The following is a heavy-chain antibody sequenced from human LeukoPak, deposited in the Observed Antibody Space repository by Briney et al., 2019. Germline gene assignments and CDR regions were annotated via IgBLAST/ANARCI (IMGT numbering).Heavy chain of an antibody. Sequence: ASVKLSCKASGYTFTSYGMRWVRQAPGQGLEWMGWISAYNGNTNYAHNLQGRVTMTTDTSTSTAYMELRSLRSDDTAVYYCARERPRITIFDYGMDFWGKGTMVTVSS. V-gene: IGHV1-18*04. CDR3: ARERPRITIFDYGMDF. D-gene: IGHD3-9*01. J-gene: IGHJ6*04. CDR2: ISAYNGNT. CDR1: GYTFTSYG.